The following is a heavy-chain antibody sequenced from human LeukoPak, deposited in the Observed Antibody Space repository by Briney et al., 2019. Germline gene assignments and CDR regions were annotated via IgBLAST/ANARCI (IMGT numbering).Heavy chain of an antibody. CDR2: ISSSSSYI. V-gene: IGHV3-21*01. J-gene: IGHJ4*02. CDR1: GFTFSSYS. Sequence: GGSLRLSCAASGFTFSSYSMNWVRQAPGKRLEWVSSISSSSSYIYYADPVKGRFTISRDNAKNSLYLQMNSLRAEDTAVYYCARDGLGARYCSSTSCPIGYWGLGTLVTVSS. D-gene: IGHD2-2*01. CDR3: ARDGLGARYCSSTSCPIGY.